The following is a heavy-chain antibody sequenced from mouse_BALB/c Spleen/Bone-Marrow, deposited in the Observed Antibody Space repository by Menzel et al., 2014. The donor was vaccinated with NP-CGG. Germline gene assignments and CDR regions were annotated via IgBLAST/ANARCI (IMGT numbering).Heavy chain of an antibody. Sequence: QVQLQQSGTELMKPGASVKISCKATGYAFSTYWIQWIKQRPGHGLDWIGEISPGTGNTNNSEKFRGKATFTADASSNTAYMQLSSLTSEDSAVYFCAIIGYQAWFTYWGQGTLVTVSP. CDR3: AIIGYQAWFTY. V-gene: IGHV1-9*01. J-gene: IGHJ3*01. CDR1: GYAFSTYW. CDR2: ISPGTGNT. D-gene: IGHD2-2*01.